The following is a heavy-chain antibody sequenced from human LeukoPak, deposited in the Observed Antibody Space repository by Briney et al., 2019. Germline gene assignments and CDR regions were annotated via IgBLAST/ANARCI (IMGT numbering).Heavy chain of an antibody. CDR3: AREGGYGDYEFDY. J-gene: IGHJ4*02. D-gene: IGHD4-17*01. CDR2: IEQDGSEK. Sequence: GGSLRLSCAASGFIFSNYWMSWVRQAPGKGLEWVANIEQDGSEKYYVDSVKGRFTISRDNAKNSLYLQMNSLRAEDTAVYSCAREGGYGDYEFDYWGQGTLVTVSS. V-gene: IGHV3-7*01. CDR1: GFIFSNYW.